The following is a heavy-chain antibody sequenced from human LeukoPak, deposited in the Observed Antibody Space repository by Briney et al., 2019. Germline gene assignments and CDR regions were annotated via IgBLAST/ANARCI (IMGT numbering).Heavy chain of an antibody. CDR3: ARAQPSGKKLTSYNWFDP. CDR1: GYSFSSFG. CDR2: MNPNSGNT. Sequence: ASVKVSCKAFGYSFSSFGINWVRQATGQGLEWMGWMNPNSGNTGYAQKFQGRVTMTRNTSISTAYMELSSLRSEDTAVYYCARAQPSGKKLTSYNWFDPWGQGTLVTVSS. J-gene: IGHJ5*02. V-gene: IGHV1-8*02. D-gene: IGHD3-10*01.